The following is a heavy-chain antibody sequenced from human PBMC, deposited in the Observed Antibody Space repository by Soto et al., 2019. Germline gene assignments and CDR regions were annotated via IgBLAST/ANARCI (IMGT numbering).Heavy chain of an antibody. CDR1: GFTFSSYS. CDR3: ASSWKLVGFLEWKGSRADAFDI. V-gene: IGHV3-21*01. J-gene: IGHJ3*02. Sequence: GGSLRLSCVASGFTFSSYSMNWVRQAPGKGLEWVSSISSSSSYIYYADSVKGRFTISRDNAKNSLYLQMNSLRAEDTAVYYCASSWKLVGFLEWKGSRADAFDIWGQGTMVTVSS. CDR2: ISSSSSYI. D-gene: IGHD3-3*01.